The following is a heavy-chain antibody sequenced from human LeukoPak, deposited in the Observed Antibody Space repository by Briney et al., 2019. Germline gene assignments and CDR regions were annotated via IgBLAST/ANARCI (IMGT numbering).Heavy chain of an antibody. CDR1: GFTFISST. CDR3: AKDKVGATAFDY. J-gene: IGHJ4*02. D-gene: IGHD1-26*01. Sequence: GGSLRVYCAASGFTFISSTMTWVRQAPGKGLGRVSGICADSYRTYYADSVKGRFTISRDNSKNTLYLQINSLRAEDTAVYYCAKDKVGATAFDYWGQGTLVTVSS. V-gene: IGHV3-23*01. CDR2: ICADSYRT.